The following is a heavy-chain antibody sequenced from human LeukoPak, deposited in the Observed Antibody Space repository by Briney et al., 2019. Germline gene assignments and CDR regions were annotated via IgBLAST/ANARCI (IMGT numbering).Heavy chain of an antibody. CDR3: ARVFGGSYTFDY. J-gene: IGHJ4*02. Sequence: PGGSLRLSCAASGFTFSSYSMNWVRQAPGKGLEWVSYIDSTSSFIYYPDSVKGRFTISRDNAKNSLYLQMNSLRAEDTAVYYCARVFGGSYTFDYWGQGILVTVSS. CDR2: IDSTSSFI. CDR1: GFTFSSYS. D-gene: IGHD1-26*01. V-gene: IGHV3-21*01.